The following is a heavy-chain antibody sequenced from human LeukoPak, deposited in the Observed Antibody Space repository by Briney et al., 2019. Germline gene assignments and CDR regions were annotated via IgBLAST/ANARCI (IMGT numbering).Heavy chain of an antibody. J-gene: IGHJ4*02. CDR3: AKDRGKWPRYFDY. CDR2: ISGSGGST. D-gene: IGHD5-12*01. CDR1: GFTFSSYA. Sequence: PGGSLRLSCEASGFTFSSYAVSWVRQAPGKGLEWVSGISGSGGSTYYAGSVKGRFTISRDNSKNTLYLQMNSLRAEDTAVYYCAKDRGKWPRYFDYWGQGTLVSVSS. V-gene: IGHV3-23*01.